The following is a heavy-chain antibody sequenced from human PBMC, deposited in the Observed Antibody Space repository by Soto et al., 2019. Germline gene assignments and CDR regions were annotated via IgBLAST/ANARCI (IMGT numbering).Heavy chain of an antibody. CDR1: GFTFTSHG. CDR3: VVAAQPYYFDY. Sequence: QVPLVQSGAEVKKPGGSVKVFCKGSGFTFTSHGISWVRPAPGQGPEWMGWIRAYNGNTNYGQKLQGRVTMTTDTSTSTAYMELRSLRSDDTAVYYCVVAAQPYYFDYWGQGTLVTVSS. V-gene: IGHV1-18*01. D-gene: IGHD2-15*01. J-gene: IGHJ4*02. CDR2: IRAYNGNT.